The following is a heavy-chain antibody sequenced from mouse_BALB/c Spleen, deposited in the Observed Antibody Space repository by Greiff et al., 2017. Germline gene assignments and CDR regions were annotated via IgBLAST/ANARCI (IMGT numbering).Heavy chain of an antibody. Sequence: EVQLQQSGAELVKPGASVKLSCTASGFNIKDTYMHWVKQRPEQGLEWIGRIDPANGNTKYDPKFQGKATITADTSSNTAYLQLSSLTSEDTAVYYCAREGLGYERYYAMDYWGQGTSVTVSS. J-gene: IGHJ4*01. CDR1: GFNIKDTY. CDR3: AREGLGYERYYAMDY. D-gene: IGHD2-2*01. CDR2: IDPANGNT. V-gene: IGHV14-3*02.